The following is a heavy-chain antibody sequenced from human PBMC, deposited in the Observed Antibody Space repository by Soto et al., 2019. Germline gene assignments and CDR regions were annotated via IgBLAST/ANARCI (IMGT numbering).Heavy chain of an antibody. Sequence: SVKVAWKASGGAFSSYAISCVRHAPGQGLEWMGGIIPIFGTADYAQKFQGRVTITADESTSTAYMELSSLRSEDTAVYYCARDDRRYNWNTGYFDYWGQGTMVTVSS. D-gene: IGHD1-20*01. V-gene: IGHV1-69*13. CDR3: ARDDRRYNWNTGYFDY. J-gene: IGHJ4*02. CDR1: GGAFSSYA. CDR2: IIPIFGTA.